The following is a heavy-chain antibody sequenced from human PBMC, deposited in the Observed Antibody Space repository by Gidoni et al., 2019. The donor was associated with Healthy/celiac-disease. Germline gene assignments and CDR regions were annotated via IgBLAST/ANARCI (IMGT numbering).Heavy chain of an antibody. CDR1: GFTFSSYG. Sequence: QVQLVESGGGVVQPGRSLMLSWSASGFTFSSYGMHWVRQAPGKGLEWVAVITYDGINKYYADSVKGRFTISRDNSKNTLYLQMNSLRAEDTAVYYCAKAELSGFDYWGQGTLVTVSS. CDR3: AKAELSGFDY. V-gene: IGHV3-30*18. J-gene: IGHJ4*02. D-gene: IGHD1-26*01. CDR2: ITYDGINK.